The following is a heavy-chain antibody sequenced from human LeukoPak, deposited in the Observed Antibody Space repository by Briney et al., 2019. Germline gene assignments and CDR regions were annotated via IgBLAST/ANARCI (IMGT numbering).Heavy chain of an antibody. J-gene: IGHJ4*02. Sequence: SETLSLTCTVSGGPISSYYWGWVRQPPGKGLEWIGYIYYSGSTNYNPSLKSRVTISVDTSKNQFSLKLSSVTAADTAVYYCARHYSSSSFDYWGQGTLVTVSS. D-gene: IGHD6-6*01. CDR2: IYYSGST. V-gene: IGHV4-59*08. CDR3: ARHYSSSSFDY. CDR1: GGPISSYY.